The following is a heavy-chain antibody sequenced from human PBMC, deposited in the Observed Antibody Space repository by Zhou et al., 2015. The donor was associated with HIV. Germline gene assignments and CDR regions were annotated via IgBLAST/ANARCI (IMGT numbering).Heavy chain of an antibody. D-gene: IGHD1-26*01. CDR1: GGTFSGSD. V-gene: IGHV1-69*17. CDR3: ATSPGYSGGGFEEYLHH. Sequence: LVQSGTEVRKPGSSVKVSCKASGGTFSGSDLSWVRQAPGQGLEWMGRITPMFDIHTYAEKFRARLNITVDRHTSAAYMELSSLTSEDTAVYFCATSPGYSGGGFEEYLHHWGQGTLVTVSS. J-gene: IGHJ1*01. CDR2: ITPMFDIH.